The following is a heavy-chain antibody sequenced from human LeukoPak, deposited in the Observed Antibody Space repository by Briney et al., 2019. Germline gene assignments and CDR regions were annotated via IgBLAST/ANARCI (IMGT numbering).Heavy chain of an antibody. CDR3: ARDTGYCSSTSCYFYYFDY. J-gene: IGHJ4*02. CDR1: GFTFSSYS. V-gene: IGHV3-21*01. CDR2: ISSSSSYI. Sequence: GGSLRLSCAASGFTFSSYSMNWVRQAPGKGLEWVSSISSSSSYIYYADSVKGRFTISRDNAQNSLYLQMNSLRAEDTAVYYCARDTGYCSSTSCYFYYFDYWGQGTLVTVSS. D-gene: IGHD2-2*01.